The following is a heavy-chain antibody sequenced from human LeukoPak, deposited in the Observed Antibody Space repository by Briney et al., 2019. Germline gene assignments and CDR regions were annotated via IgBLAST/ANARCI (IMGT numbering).Heavy chain of an antibody. CDR1: GYTFTGYY. CDR2: INPNSGGT. V-gene: IGHV1-2*02. D-gene: IGHD3-9*01. Sequence: GASVKVSCKASGYTFTGYYMHWVRQAPGQGLEWMGWINPNSGGTNYAQKFQGRGTMTRDTSISTAYMELSRLRSDDTAVYYCARALRTYDILTGYYDPGFDYWGQGTLVTVSS. CDR3: ARALRTYDILTGYYDPGFDY. J-gene: IGHJ4*02.